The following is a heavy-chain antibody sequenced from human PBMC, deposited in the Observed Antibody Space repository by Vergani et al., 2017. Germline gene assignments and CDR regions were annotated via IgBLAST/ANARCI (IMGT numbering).Heavy chain of an antibody. CDR2: ISYDGSNK. D-gene: IGHD5-12*01. Sequence: VQLLESGGGLVQPGGSLRLSCAASGFTFSSYGMHWVRQAPGKGLEWVAVISYDGSNKYYADSVKGRFTISRDNSKNTLYLQMNSLRAEDTAVYYCAKDLYIVATTGNDYWGQGTLVTVSS. V-gene: IGHV3-30*18. J-gene: IGHJ4*02. CDR3: AKDLYIVATTGNDY. CDR1: GFTFSSYG.